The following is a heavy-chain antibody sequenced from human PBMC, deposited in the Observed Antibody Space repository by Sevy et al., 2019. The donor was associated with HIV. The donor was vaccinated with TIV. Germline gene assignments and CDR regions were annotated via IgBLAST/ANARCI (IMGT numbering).Heavy chain of an antibody. V-gene: IGHV3-48*03. CDR3: ARDLPPSATTVAHFDC. CDR1: GFTFSSYE. CDR2: ISNSGNTI. Sequence: GGSLRLSCAASGFTFSSYEMNWVRQAPGKGLEWVSYISNSGNTISYSDSVRGRFTISRDNARNPLYLQMNSLRAEDTAVYYCARDLPPSATTVAHFDCWGQGTLVTVSS. D-gene: IGHD4-17*01. J-gene: IGHJ4*02.